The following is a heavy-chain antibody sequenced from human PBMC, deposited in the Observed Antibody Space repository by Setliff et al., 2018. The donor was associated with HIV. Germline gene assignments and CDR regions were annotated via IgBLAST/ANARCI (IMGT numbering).Heavy chain of an antibody. Sequence: ASVKVSCKASNYTLINYGVSWVRQAPGQGLEWMGWIGSYSGYTIYAQKFQDRLTMTTDTSTTTAYMELKSLRSDDTAVYYCARDPQDTRGWYIYYFDYWGQGTLVTVSS. CDR3: ARDPQDTRGWYIYYFDY. J-gene: IGHJ4*02. CDR2: IGSYSGYT. CDR1: NYTLINYG. V-gene: IGHV1-18*01. D-gene: IGHD6-19*01.